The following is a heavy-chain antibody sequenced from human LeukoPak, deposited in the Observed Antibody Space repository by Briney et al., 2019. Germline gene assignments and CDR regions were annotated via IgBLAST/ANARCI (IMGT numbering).Heavy chain of an antibody. CDR3: ARGELLWFGEDWFQH. Sequence: PSETLSLTCAVYGGSFSGCYWSWIRQPPGKGLEWIGEINQSGSSDYNPSLKSRVTMSVDTSKNQFSLKLSSVTAADTAVYYCARGELLWFGEDWFQHWGQGTLVTVSS. J-gene: IGHJ1*01. D-gene: IGHD3-10*01. CDR1: GGSFSGCY. V-gene: IGHV4-34*01. CDR2: INQSGSS.